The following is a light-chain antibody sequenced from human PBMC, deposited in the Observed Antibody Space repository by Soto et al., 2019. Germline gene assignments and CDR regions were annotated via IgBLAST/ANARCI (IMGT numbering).Light chain of an antibody. Sequence: QSVLTQPGSVSGSPGQSITISCTGTISDVGSYNYVSWYQQYPGKAPKLMIYDVSTRPSGVSDRFSGSKSGNTASLTISGLRAEDEADYYCGSYTASSNDVFGTGTKVTVL. CDR2: DVS. CDR3: GSYTASSNDV. J-gene: IGLJ1*01. CDR1: ISDVGSYNY. V-gene: IGLV2-14*03.